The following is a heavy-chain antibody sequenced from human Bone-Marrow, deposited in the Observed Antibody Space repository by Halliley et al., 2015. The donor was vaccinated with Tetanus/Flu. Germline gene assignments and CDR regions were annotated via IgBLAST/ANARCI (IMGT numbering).Heavy chain of an antibody. V-gene: IGHV4-4*01. J-gene: IGHJ4*02. CDR2: IYHGLRS. Sequence: GLEWIGDIYHGLRSNYNPSLKSRVTISVDESKNPFSLKMNSVPAADTAMYFCTRQYPGAFFDAWGQGAVVVVSS. CDR3: TRQYPGAFFDA.